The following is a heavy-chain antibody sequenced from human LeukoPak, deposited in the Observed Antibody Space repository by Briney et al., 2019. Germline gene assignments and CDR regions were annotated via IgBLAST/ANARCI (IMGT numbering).Heavy chain of an antibody. CDR3: ARDAWELPN. D-gene: IGHD1-26*01. Sequence: TGGSLRLSCAASGFTFSSYSMNWVRTAPGKGLEWVSSITSSSSYIYYADSVKGRFTISRANAKNSLYLQMNSLRAEDTAVYYCARDAWELPNWGQGTLVTVSS. CDR2: ITSSSSYI. J-gene: IGHJ4*02. CDR1: GFTFSSYS. V-gene: IGHV3-21*01.